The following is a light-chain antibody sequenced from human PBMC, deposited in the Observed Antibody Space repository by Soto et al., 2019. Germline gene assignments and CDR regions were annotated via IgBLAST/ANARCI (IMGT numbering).Light chain of an antibody. Sequence: DIQMTQSPSTLSASVGDRVTITCRASQSISSWLAWYQQKPGKAPKLLIYKASSLESGVPSRFSGSGSGTEFTLTISSLQPDDFATYYCQQYHTYYTFGQGTKLEIK. CDR1: QSISSW. J-gene: IGKJ2*01. CDR2: KAS. V-gene: IGKV1-5*03. CDR3: QQYHTYYT.